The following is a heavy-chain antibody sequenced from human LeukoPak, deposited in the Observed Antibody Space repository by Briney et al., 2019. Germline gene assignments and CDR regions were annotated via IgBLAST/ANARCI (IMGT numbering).Heavy chain of an antibody. CDR3: ARGPYYDFWSGYCFSGWGVDWFDP. J-gene: IGHJ5*02. V-gene: IGHV1-8*01. D-gene: IGHD3-3*01. CDR1: GYTFTSYD. CDR2: MNPNSGNT. Sequence: SVKVSCKASGYTFTSYDFNWVRLANGQGHEWMGWMNPNSGNTSYAQTFQGRVTMTSNTSMSTAYMALSRLRSEDTAVYYCARGPYYDFWSGYCFSGWGVDWFDPWGQGTLVTVSS.